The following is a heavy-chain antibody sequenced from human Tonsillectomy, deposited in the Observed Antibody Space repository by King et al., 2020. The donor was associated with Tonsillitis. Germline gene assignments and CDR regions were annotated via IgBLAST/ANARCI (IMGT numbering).Heavy chain of an antibody. Sequence: VQLVESGGGVVQPGGSLRLSCATSGFTLDDYAMHWVRQAPGKGLEWVSLISGDGGKTFYTDFVKGRFTITRDNSKNSLYLQMNSLRTEDTALYYFVKDDQFGQTGYYYMDVWGKGTTVTVSS. CDR3: VKDDQFGQTGYYYMDV. V-gene: IGHV3-43*02. CDR2: ISGDGGKT. CDR1: GFTLDDYA. J-gene: IGHJ6*03. D-gene: IGHD3-10*01.